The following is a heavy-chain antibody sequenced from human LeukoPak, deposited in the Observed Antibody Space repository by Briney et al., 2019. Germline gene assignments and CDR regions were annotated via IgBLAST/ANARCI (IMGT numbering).Heavy chain of an antibody. CDR3: ANGYSSGWLYAYPFLFDY. J-gene: IGHJ4*02. CDR2: ISGSGGST. CDR1: GFTFSRYG. V-gene: IGHV3-23*01. D-gene: IGHD6-19*01. Sequence: SGGTLRLSCAASGFTFSRYGMSWVRQAPGKGLEWVSAISGSGGSTYYTDSVKGRFTISRDNSKNTLYLQMNSLRAEDTAVYYCANGYSSGWLYAYPFLFDYWGQGTLVTVSS.